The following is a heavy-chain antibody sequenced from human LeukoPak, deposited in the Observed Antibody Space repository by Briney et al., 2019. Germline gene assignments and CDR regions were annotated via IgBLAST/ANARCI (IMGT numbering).Heavy chain of an antibody. CDR1: GGSFSGYY. Sequence: SETLSLTGAVYGGSFSGYYWSWIRQPPGKGLEWIGEINHSGSTNYNPSLKSRVTISVDTSKNQFSLKLSSVTAADTAVYYCARGKPYGSGSYDTPWFDPWGQGTLVTVSS. CDR3: ARGKPYGSGSYDTPWFDP. CDR2: INHSGST. J-gene: IGHJ5*02. V-gene: IGHV4-34*01. D-gene: IGHD3-10*01.